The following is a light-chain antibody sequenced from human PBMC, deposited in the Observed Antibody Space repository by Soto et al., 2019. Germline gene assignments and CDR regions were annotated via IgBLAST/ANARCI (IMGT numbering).Light chain of an antibody. CDR3: LQTYTTLTWT. J-gene: IGKJ1*01. V-gene: IGKV1-39*01. CDR1: QTISNY. Sequence: DIKMTQSPPSLSASVGDRVTITCRASQTISNYLQWYQQKSGQAPKLLVYAASILHSGVPSRFSGSGSGTDFTLTINSLQPEDFATYYCLQTYTTLTWTFGQGTKVDIK. CDR2: AAS.